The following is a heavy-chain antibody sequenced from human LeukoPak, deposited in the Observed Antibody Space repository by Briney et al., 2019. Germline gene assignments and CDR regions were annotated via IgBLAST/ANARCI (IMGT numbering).Heavy chain of an antibody. J-gene: IGHJ5*02. V-gene: IGHV3-49*03. CDR1: GFTFGDYA. CDR2: IRVKAYGGTT. Sequence: GGSLRLSCTPSGFTFGDYAMSWFRQAPGKGLERVGFIRVKAYGGTTEYAASVKGKFTISRDDSKSIAYLQMNSLKTEDTAVYYCTRHVGGSGWYLTGWFDPWGQGTLVTVSS. CDR3: TRHVGGSGWYLTGWFDP. D-gene: IGHD6-19*01.